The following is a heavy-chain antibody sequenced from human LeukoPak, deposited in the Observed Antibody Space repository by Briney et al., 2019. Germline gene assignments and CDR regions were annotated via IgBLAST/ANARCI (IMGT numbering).Heavy chain of an antibody. CDR1: GGSISSYY. D-gene: IGHD2-15*01. J-gene: IGHJ5*02. Sequence: SETLSLTCTVSGGSISSYYWSWIRQPPGRGLEWIGYIYYSGSTNYNPSLKSRVTISVDTSKNQFSLKLSSVTAADTAVYYCARDLHCSGGSCHGWFDPWGQGTLVTVSS. V-gene: IGHV4-59*01. CDR3: ARDLHCSGGSCHGWFDP. CDR2: IYYSGST.